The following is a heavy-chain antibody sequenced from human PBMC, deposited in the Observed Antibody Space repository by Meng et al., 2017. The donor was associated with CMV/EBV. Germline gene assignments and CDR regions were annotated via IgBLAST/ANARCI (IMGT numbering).Heavy chain of an antibody. CDR2: IYYSGST. J-gene: IGHJ4*02. V-gene: IGHV4-39*07. Sequence: QLQLQESGPGLVKPSDTLSRTCTVSGGSISSSSYYWGWIRQPPGKGLEWIGSIYYSGSTYYNPSLKSRVTISVDTSKNQFSLKLSSVTAADTAVYYCARGGIAAAGLHWGQGTLVTVSS. CDR1: GGSISSSSYY. CDR3: ARGGIAAAGLH. D-gene: IGHD6-13*01.